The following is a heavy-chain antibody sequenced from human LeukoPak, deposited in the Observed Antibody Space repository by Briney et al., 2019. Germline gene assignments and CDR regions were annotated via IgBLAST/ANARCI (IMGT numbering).Heavy chain of an antibody. J-gene: IGHJ6*03. CDR1: GVSISSYY. CDR3: ARDRHVISDILTGYYRTEYYYYTDV. V-gene: IGHV4-59*01. D-gene: IGHD3-9*01. Sequence: SETLSFTCTVSGVSISSYYWSWVRQPPGKGLEWVGNIYYSGSTNYNPSLKSRVTISVDTSKNQFSLKLSSVTAADTAVYYCARDRHVISDILTGYYRTEYYYYTDVWGDGTTVTVSS. CDR2: IYYSGST.